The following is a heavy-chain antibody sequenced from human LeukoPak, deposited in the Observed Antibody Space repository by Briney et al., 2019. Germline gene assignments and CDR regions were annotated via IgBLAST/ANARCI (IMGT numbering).Heavy chain of an antibody. CDR2: IYTSGST. V-gene: IGHV4-4*07. Sequence: SETLSLTCTVSGGSISSYYWSWIRQPAGKGLEWIGRIYTSGSTNYNPSLKSRVTMSVDTSKNQFSLKLSSVTAADTAVYYCARDAPPGYSSSWYRGNWFDPWGQGTLVTVSS. CDR3: ARDAPPGYSSSWYRGNWFDP. CDR1: GGSISSYY. D-gene: IGHD6-13*01. J-gene: IGHJ5*02.